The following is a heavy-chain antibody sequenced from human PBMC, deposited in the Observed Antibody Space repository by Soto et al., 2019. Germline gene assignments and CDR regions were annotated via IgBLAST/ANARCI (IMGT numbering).Heavy chain of an antibody. CDR1: GYTFTSSG. Sequence: ASVKVSCKASGYTFTSSGIHWVRQAPGQRLEWMGWINTGNGYTKYSRKFQNRVTITRDTSASTAYMELSSLRSEDTSVYYCVRAGGYSYGFPFDYWGQGTLVTVSS. J-gene: IGHJ4*02. V-gene: IGHV1-3*04. CDR2: INTGNGYT. D-gene: IGHD5-18*01. CDR3: VRAGGYSYGFPFDY.